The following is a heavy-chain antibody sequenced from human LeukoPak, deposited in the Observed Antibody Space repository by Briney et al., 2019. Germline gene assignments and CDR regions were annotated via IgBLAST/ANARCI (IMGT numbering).Heavy chain of an antibody. J-gene: IGHJ4*02. CDR1: GFTFSSYG. V-gene: IGHV3-33*06. CDR3: AKSRHYDSSGYVDY. CDR2: IWYDGSNK. D-gene: IGHD3-22*01. Sequence: PGGSLRLSCAASGFTFSSYGTHWVRQAPGKGLEWVAVIWYDGSNKYYADSVKGRFTISRDNSKNTLYLQMNSLRAEDTAVYYCAKSRHYDSSGYVDYWGQGTLVTVSS.